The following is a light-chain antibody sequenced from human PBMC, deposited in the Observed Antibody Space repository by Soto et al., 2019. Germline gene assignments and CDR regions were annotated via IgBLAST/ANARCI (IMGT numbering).Light chain of an antibody. CDR3: SSYTTSNTRQIV. J-gene: IGLJ1*01. Sequence: QPASGSGSPGQSITISCTGTSSDVGGYNYVSWYQHHPGKAPKLMIYDVSNRPSGVSNRFSGSKSGNAASLTISGLQPEDEADYYCSSYTTSNTRQIVFGTGTKLTVL. CDR1: SSDVGGYNY. CDR2: DVS. V-gene: IGLV2-14*03.